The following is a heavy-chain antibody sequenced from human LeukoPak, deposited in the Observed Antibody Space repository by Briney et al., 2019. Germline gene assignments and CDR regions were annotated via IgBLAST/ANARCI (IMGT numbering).Heavy chain of an antibody. V-gene: IGHV4-39*07. J-gene: IGHJ4*02. D-gene: IGHD3-22*01. CDR3: AREYSGYDSSGYNDY. CDR2: MYYSGST. Sequence: PSETLSLTCTVSGGSISTNNYYWGWIRQPPGKGLEWIGSMYYSGSTYYNPSLKSRVTISVDTSKNQFSLKLSSVTAADTAVYYCAREYSGYDSSGYNDYWGQGTLVTVSS. CDR1: GGSISTNNYY.